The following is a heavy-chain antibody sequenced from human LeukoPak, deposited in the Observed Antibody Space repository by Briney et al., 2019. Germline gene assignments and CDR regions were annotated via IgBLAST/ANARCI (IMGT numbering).Heavy chain of an antibody. CDR3: ARDDYGSGSFGKDY. D-gene: IGHD3-10*01. Sequence: PGGSLRLSCAASGFTFSSYAMHWVRQAPGKGLEWVAVISYDGSNKYYADSVKGRFTISRDNSKNTLYLQMNSLRAEDTAVYYCARDDYGSGSFGKDYWGQGTLVTVSS. J-gene: IGHJ4*02. CDR1: GFTFSSYA. V-gene: IGHV3-30-3*01. CDR2: ISYDGSNK.